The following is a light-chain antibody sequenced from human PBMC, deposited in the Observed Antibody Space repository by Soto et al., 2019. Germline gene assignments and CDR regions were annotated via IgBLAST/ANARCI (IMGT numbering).Light chain of an antibody. J-gene: IGKJ3*01. V-gene: IGKV1-9*01. Sequence: DIQMTQSPSSVSASVGDRVTITCRASQGISSYLAWYQQKPGKAPNLLIYSASTLQSGVPSRFSGSGSGTDFTLTISGLQSEDFATYYCQQYYSYPPSFTFGPGTKVDIK. CDR3: QQYYSYPPSFT. CDR1: QGISSY. CDR2: SAS.